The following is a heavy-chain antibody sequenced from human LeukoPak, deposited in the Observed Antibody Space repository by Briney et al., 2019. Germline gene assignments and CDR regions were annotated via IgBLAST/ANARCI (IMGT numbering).Heavy chain of an antibody. V-gene: IGHV3-48*02. D-gene: IGHD2-15*01. CDR3: ARVSSVGGGFDL. CDR2: ISTTGRTI. Sequence: PGGSLRLSCAASGFTFSSYSMNWVRQTPGKGLEWVSHISTTGRTIYYAGSVKGRFTISRDNAKKSLYMQVNSLRDEDTAVYYCARVSSVGGGFDLWGRGTLVTVSS. CDR1: GFTFSSYS. J-gene: IGHJ2*01.